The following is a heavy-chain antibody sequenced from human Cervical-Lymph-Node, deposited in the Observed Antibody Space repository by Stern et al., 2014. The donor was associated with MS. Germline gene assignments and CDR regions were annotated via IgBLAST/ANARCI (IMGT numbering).Heavy chain of an antibody. V-gene: IGHV4-30-4*01. J-gene: IGHJ4*02. D-gene: IGHD6-6*01. CDR2: IYYSGST. CDR3: ARDPIAALSFDS. CDR1: GGSIGSGDYY. Sequence: QLQLQESSPGLVKPSQTLSLTCTVSGGSIGSGDYYWSWIRQPPGKGLGWIGYIYYSGSTYYNPSLKSRVTISVDTSKKQFSLKLTSVTAADTAVYYCARDPIAALSFDSWGQGTLVTVSS.